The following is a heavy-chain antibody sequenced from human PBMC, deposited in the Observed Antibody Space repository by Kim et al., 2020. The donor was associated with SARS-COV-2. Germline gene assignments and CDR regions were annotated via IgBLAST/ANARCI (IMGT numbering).Heavy chain of an antibody. CDR1: GGSFSGYY. J-gene: IGHJ4*02. D-gene: IGHD3-22*01. V-gene: IGHV4-34*01. CDR3: ARARGYYDSSGYPRSLDY. Sequence: SETLSLTCAVYGGSFSGYYWSWIRQPPGKGLEWIGEINHSGSTNYNPSLKSRVTISVDTSKNQFSLKLSSVTAADTAVYYCARARGYYDSSGYPRSLDYWGQGTLVTVSS. CDR2: INHSGST.